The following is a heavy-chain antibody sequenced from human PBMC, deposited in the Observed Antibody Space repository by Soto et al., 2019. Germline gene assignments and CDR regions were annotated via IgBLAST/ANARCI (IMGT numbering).Heavy chain of an antibody. CDR1: GFTVSSNY. CDR2: IYSGGST. D-gene: IGHD4-17*01. V-gene: IGHV3-66*01. Sequence: EVQLVESGGGLVQPGGSLRLSCAASGFTVSSNYMSWVRQAPGKGLEWVSVIYSGGSTYYADSVKGRFTISRDNSKNTLYLQMNSLRAEDTAVYYCASDPTVTTEDYYFDYWGQGTLVTVSS. CDR3: ASDPTVTTEDYYFDY. J-gene: IGHJ4*02.